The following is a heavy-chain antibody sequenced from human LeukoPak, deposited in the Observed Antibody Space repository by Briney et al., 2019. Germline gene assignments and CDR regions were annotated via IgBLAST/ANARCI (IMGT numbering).Heavy chain of an antibody. CDR2: IKQDGSEK. D-gene: IGHD4-17*01. Sequence: PGGSLRLSCAASGFTFSSYWMSWVRQAPGKGLEWVANIKQDGSEKYYVDSVKGRFTISRDNAKNSLYLQMNSLRVEDTAVYYCVREETTVSHYGMDVWGQGTTVTVSS. CDR3: VREETTVSHYGMDV. V-gene: IGHV3-7*01. J-gene: IGHJ6*02. CDR1: GFTFSSYW.